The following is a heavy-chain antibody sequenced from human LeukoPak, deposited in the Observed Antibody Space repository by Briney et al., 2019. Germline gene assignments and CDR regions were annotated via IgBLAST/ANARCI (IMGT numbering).Heavy chain of an antibody. V-gene: IGHV3-30*18. CDR2: ISYDGNKQ. J-gene: IGHJ3*02. CDR3: PKLAYDASGSSRPSFDI. CDR1: GFSFISYG. Sequence: PGRSLRLSCVASGFSFISYGMHWVRQAPGKGLEWVAFISYDGNKQHYGDSVKGRCSISRENSENTMYLQMNSLRAEDTALYYCPKLAYDASGSSRPSFDIWGQGTMVTV. D-gene: IGHD3-22*01.